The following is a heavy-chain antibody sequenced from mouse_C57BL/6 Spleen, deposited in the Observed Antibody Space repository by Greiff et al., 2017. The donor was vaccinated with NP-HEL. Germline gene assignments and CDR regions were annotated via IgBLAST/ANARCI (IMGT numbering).Heavy chain of an antibody. V-gene: IGHV5-17*01. Sequence: EVHLVESGGGLVKPGGSLKLSCAASGFTFSDYGMHWVRQAPEKGLEWVAYISSGSSTIYYADTVKGRFTISRDNAKNTLFLQMTSLRSEDTAMYYCARPIYYDYAAWFAYGGQGTLVTVSA. D-gene: IGHD2-4*01. CDR3: ARPIYYDYAAWFAY. CDR1: GFTFSDYG. CDR2: ISSGSSTI. J-gene: IGHJ3*01.